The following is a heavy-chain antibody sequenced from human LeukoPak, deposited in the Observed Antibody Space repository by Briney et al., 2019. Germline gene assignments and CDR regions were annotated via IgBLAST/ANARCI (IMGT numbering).Heavy chain of an antibody. J-gene: IGHJ6*02. CDR1: GFTFSSYA. D-gene: IGHD3-3*01. CDR3: ARDQVEYDFWSGYPEYYYGMDV. CDR2: ISGSGGST. Sequence: GGSLRLSCAASGFTFSSYAMSWVRQAPGKGLEWVSAISGSGGSTYCADSVKGRFTISRDNSKNTLYLQMNSLRAEDTAVYYCARDQVEYDFWSGYPEYYYGMDVWGQGTTVTVSS. V-gene: IGHV3-23*01.